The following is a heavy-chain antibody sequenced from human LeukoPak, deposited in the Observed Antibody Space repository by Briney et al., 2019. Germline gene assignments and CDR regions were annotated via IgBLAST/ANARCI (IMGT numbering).Heavy chain of an antibody. V-gene: IGHV3-30*02. D-gene: IGHD2-2*01. CDR1: GFTFSSYG. CDR2: IRYDGSNK. J-gene: IGHJ4*02. Sequence: GGSLRLSCAASGFTFSSYGMHWVRQAPGKGLEWVAFIRYDGSNKYYADSVKGRFTISRDNSKNTLYLQMNSLRAEDTAVYYCGKDLNRYQLLYYFDYWGQGTLVTVSS. CDR3: GKDLNRYQLLYYFDY.